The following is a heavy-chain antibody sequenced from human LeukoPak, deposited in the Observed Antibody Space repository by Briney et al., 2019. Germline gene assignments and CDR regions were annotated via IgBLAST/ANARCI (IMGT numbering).Heavy chain of an antibody. Sequence: SETLSLTCAVYGGSFSGYFCWIRQSPGKGLEWIGEINHRGVTNYRPSLGGRVSILTDRSLNQFSLRLTSVTAADTGTYYCASGPGTSVIRGVSPKYWGQGTPVTVSS. V-gene: IGHV4-34*01. D-gene: IGHD3-10*01. CDR2: INHRGVT. J-gene: IGHJ4*02. CDR1: GGSFSGYF. CDR3: ASGPGTSVIRGVSPKY.